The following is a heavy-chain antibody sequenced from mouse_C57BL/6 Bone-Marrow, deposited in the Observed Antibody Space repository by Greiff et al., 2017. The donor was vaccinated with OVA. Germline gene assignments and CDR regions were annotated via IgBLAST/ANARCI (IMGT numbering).Heavy chain of an antibody. V-gene: IGHV14-4*01. CDR3: TRRYYAMDY. Sequence: VQLKQSGAELVRPGASVKLSCTASGFNIKDDYMHWVKQRPEQGLEWIGWIDPENGDTEYASKFQGKATITADTSSTTAYLQLSSLTSEDTAVYYCTRRYYAMDYWGQGTSVTVSS. J-gene: IGHJ4*01. CDR2: IDPENGDT. CDR1: GFNIKDDY.